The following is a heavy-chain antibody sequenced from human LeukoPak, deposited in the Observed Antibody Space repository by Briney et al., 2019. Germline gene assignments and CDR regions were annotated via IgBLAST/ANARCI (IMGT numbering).Heavy chain of an antibody. J-gene: IGHJ3*02. CDR1: GYSFTSYW. CDR3: ARRTTVTCDAFDI. Sequence: GESLKISCKGSGYSFTSYWIGWVRQMPGKGLEWMGIIYPGDSDTRYSPSFQGQVTISADKSISTAYPQWSSLKASDTAMYYCARRTTVTCDAFDIWGQGTMVTVSS. D-gene: IGHD4-17*01. CDR2: IYPGDSDT. V-gene: IGHV5-51*01.